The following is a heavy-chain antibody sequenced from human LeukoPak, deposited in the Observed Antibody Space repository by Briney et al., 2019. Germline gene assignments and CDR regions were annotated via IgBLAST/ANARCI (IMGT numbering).Heavy chain of an antibody. J-gene: IGHJ4*02. CDR2: INHSGST. CDR1: GGSFSGYY. D-gene: IGHD2-8*01. CDR3: ARGYCTNAVCSLGPTQA. V-gene: IGHV4-34*01. Sequence: KPSETLSLTCAVYGGSFSGYYWSWIRQPPGKGLEWIGEINHSGSTYYNPSLKSRVTISVDTSKNQFSLKLSSVTAADTAVYYCARGYCTNAVCSLGPTQAWGQGTLVTVSS.